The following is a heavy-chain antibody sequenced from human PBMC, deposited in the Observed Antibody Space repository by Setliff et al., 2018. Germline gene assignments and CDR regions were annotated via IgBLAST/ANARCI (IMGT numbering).Heavy chain of an antibody. CDR1: GGSISSSSYY. V-gene: IGHV4-39*07. CDR3: ARGERRWLRFPLDY. J-gene: IGHJ4*02. Sequence: PSQTLSLTCTVSGGSISSSSYYWGWIRQPPGKGLEWIGEIKHSGTTNYNPPLKSPVTISVDTSKTQFSLKLSSVTAADTAVYYCARGERRWLRFPLDYWGQGTLVTVSS. CDR2: IKHSGTT. D-gene: IGHD5-12*01.